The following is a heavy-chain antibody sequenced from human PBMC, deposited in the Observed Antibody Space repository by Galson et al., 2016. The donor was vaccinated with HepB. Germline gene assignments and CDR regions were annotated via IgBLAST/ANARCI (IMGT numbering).Heavy chain of an antibody. CDR1: GYTLTSYG. V-gene: IGHV1-18*01. D-gene: IGHD3-3*01. CDR2: ISAYIGRT. CDR3: ARESTSTFGVVPPDFYGMDV. J-gene: IGHJ6*02. Sequence: SVKVSCKASGYTLTSYGISWVRQAPGQGLEWMGWISAYIGRTNYAQNFQGRVTMTTDTSTGTAYMELRSLRSDDTAVYYCARESTSTFGVVPPDFYGMDVWGQGTTVIVSS.